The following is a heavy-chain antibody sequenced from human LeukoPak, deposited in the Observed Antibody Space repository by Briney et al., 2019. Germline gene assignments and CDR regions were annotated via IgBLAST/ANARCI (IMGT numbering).Heavy chain of an antibody. D-gene: IGHD2-15*01. V-gene: IGHV3-48*01. CDR1: GFTFSSCS. CDR3: AKGLSVASSFFDY. CDR2: ISSSSTTI. Sequence: GGSLRLSCAASGFTFSSCSMNWVRQAPGKGLEWVSYISSSSTTIYYADSVKGRFTISRDNARNSLYLQMNSLRAEDTAVYYCAKGLSVASSFFDYWGQGRLATVSS. J-gene: IGHJ4*02.